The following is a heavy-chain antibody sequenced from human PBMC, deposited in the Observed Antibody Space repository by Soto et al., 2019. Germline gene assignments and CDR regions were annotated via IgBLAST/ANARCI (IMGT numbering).Heavy chain of an antibody. CDR2: INVSGALT. CDR3: VKDTQWLETYLDSWGQRPLVTVYYGK. Sequence: VSLRVWFSAAGCPFDAHGSACVLQSPGKGLQWFSSINVSGALTYYIESVKGRFTISRDNSEHTLYLQMNNLEADDKAIYYCVKDTQWLETYLDSWGQRPLVTVYYGK. J-gene: IGHJ6*01. V-gene: IGHV3-23*01. D-gene: IGHD3-9*01. CDR1: GCPFDAHG.